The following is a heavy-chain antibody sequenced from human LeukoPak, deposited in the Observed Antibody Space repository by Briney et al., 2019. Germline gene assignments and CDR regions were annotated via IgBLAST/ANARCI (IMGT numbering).Heavy chain of an antibody. J-gene: IGHJ4*02. CDR3: TTFYYDSSGYSLVDY. Sequence: LTCDVYGGSFSGYYWSWVRQAPGKGLEWVGRIKSKTDGGTTDYAAPVKGRFTISRDDSKNTLYLQMNSLKTEDTAVYYCTTFYYDSSGYSLVDYWGQGTLVTVSS. D-gene: IGHD3-22*01. CDR1: GGSFSGYY. CDR2: IKSKTDGGTT. V-gene: IGHV3-15*01.